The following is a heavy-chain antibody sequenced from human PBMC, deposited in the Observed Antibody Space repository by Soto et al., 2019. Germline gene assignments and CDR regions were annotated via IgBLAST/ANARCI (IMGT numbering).Heavy chain of an antibody. CDR3: ARDNPPRQQLPPYYYYMDV. CDR2: IYYSGST. CDR1: GGSISSSSYY. J-gene: IGHJ6*03. Sequence: TSETLSLTCTVSGGSISSSSYYWGWIRQPPGKGLEWIGSIYYSGSTYYNPSLKSRVTISVDTSKNQFSLKLSSVTAADTAVYYCARDNPPRQQLPPYYYYMDVWGKGTKVTVSS. V-gene: IGHV4-39*02. D-gene: IGHD6-13*01.